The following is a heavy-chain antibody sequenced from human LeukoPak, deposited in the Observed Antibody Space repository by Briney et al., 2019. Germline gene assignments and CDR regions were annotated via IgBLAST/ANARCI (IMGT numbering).Heavy chain of an antibody. CDR2: IYYSGST. J-gene: IGHJ3*02. D-gene: IGHD3-22*01. Sequence: PSETLSLTCTVSGGSVSSGSYYWSWIRQPPGKGLEWIGYIYYSGSTNYNPSLKSRVTISVDTSKNQFSLKLSSVTAADTAVYYCARADNYYDSSGYYSPAFDIWGQGTMATVSS. CDR3: ARADNYYDSSGYYSPAFDI. CDR1: GGSVSSGSYY. V-gene: IGHV4-61*01.